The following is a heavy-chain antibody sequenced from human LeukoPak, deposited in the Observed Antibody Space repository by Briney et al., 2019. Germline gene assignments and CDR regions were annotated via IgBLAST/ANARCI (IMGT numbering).Heavy chain of an antibody. CDR2: IIPILGIA. D-gene: IGHD2-2*01. CDR1: GGTFSSYA. V-gene: IGHV1-69*04. CDR3: ARGRYCRSTSCLYFDY. J-gene: IGHJ4*02. Sequence: SVKVSCKASGGTFSSYAISWVRQAPGQGLEWMGRIIPILGIANYAQKFQGRVTITADKSTSTAYMELSSLRSEDTAVYYCARGRYCRSTSCLYFDYWGQGTLVTVSS.